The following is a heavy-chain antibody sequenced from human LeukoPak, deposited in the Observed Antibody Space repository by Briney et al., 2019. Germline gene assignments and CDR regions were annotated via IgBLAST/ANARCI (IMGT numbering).Heavy chain of an antibody. D-gene: IGHD1-14*01. CDR1: GYTFSSND. Sequence: AASVKVSCKASGYTFSSNDINWVRQATGQGLEWMGWMNPNSGNTAYAQKFQGRVTMTRDTSISTAYMELSGLRSDDTAVYYCAKVGTPRGNWFDPWGQGTLVTVSS. V-gene: IGHV1-8*01. J-gene: IGHJ5*02. CDR3: AKVGTPRGNWFDP. CDR2: MNPNSGNT.